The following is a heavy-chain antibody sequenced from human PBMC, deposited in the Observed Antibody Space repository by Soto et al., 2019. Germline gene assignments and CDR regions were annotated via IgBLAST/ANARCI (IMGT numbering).Heavy chain of an antibody. D-gene: IGHD3-10*01. Sequence: QVQLQQWGAGLLKPSETLSLTCAVYGGSFSGYYWSWIRQPPGKGLEWIGEINHSGSTNYNQSLKSRVTIPVDTSKNQFSLKLSSVTAADTAVYYCAGRYYGSGSYSNWFDPWGQGTLVTVSS. CDR3: AGRYYGSGSYSNWFDP. V-gene: IGHV4-34*01. J-gene: IGHJ5*02. CDR2: INHSGST. CDR1: GGSFSGYY.